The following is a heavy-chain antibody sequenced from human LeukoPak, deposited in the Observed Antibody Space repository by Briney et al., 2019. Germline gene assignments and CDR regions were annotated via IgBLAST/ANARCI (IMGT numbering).Heavy chain of an antibody. J-gene: IGHJ4*02. CDR1: GGSISSYY. Sequence: TSETLSLTCTVSGGSISSYYWSWIRQPPGKGLEWIGYIYYSGSTNYNPPLKSRVTISVDTSKNQFSLKLSSVTAADTAVYYCARAPPAYGDYLESYYFDYWGQGTLVTVSS. V-gene: IGHV4-59*01. D-gene: IGHD4-17*01. CDR3: ARAPPAYGDYLESYYFDY. CDR2: IYYSGST.